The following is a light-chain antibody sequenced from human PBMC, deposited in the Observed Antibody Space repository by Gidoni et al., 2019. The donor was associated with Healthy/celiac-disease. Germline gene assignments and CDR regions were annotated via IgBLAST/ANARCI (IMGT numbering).Light chain of an antibody. Sequence: IVMTQSQATLSVSPGERATLPCRASQSVSSNLTWYQQKPGQAPRLLNYGATTRATGIPARCSGSGSGTEFTLTSSSLQSEDVAVYYWQQYKNWPRWTFGQGTKVEIK. CDR2: GAT. J-gene: IGKJ1*01. V-gene: IGKV3-15*01. CDR3: QQYKNWPRWT. CDR1: QSVSSN.